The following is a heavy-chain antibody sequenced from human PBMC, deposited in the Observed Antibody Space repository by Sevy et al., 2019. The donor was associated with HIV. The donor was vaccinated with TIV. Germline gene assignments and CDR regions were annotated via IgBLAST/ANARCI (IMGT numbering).Heavy chain of an antibody. CDR2: IYSDGTR. CDR3: ARGKGGYGYGLNY. D-gene: IGHD5-18*01. V-gene: IGHV3-66*01. CDR1: GFTVSANY. J-gene: IGHJ4*02. Sequence: GGSLRLSCAVSGFTVSANYMTWVRQAPGKGLEWVSVIYSDGTRHHAVSVKGIFSISRDNSNNTLYLQMNSLRAEVTAVYYCARGKGGYGYGLNYWGQRTLVTVSS.